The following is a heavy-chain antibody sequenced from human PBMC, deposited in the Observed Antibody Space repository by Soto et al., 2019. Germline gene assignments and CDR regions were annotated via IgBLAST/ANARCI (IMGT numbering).Heavy chain of an antibody. Sequence: ASVKVSCKVSGYTLTELSMHWVRQAPGKGLEWMGGFDPEDGETIYARKFQGRVTMTEDTSTDTAYMELSSLRSEDTAVYYCATDRGISYYYDSPHAFDIWGQGTMVTVSS. V-gene: IGHV1-24*01. CDR1: GYTLTELS. CDR3: ATDRGISYYYDSPHAFDI. J-gene: IGHJ3*02. D-gene: IGHD3-22*01. CDR2: FDPEDGET.